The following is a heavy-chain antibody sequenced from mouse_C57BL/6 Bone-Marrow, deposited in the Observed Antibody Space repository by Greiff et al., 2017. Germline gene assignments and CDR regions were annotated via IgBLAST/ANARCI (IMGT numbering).Heavy chain of an antibody. Sequence: VQLQQSGAELVKPGASVKISCKASGYAFSSYWMNWVKQRPGKGLEWIGQIYPGDGDTNYNGKFKGKATLTADKSSSTAYMQLSSLTSEDSAVYFCAREKNWDWYFDVWGTGTTVTVSS. V-gene: IGHV1-80*01. D-gene: IGHD4-1*01. CDR1: GYAFSSYW. J-gene: IGHJ1*03. CDR3: AREKNWDWYFDV. CDR2: IYPGDGDT.